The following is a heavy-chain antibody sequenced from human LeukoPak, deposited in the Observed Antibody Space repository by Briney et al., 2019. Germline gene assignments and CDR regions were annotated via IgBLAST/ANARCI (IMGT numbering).Heavy chain of an antibody. CDR1: GFTFSSYG. D-gene: IGHD1-26*01. Sequence: GGSLRLSCAASGFTFSSYGMHWVRQAPGKGLEWVAFIRYDGSNKYYADSVKGRFTISRDNSKNTLYLQMNSLRAEDTAVYYCAKLHAGASEYDAFDIWGQGTMVTVSS. J-gene: IGHJ3*02. CDR2: IRYDGSNK. CDR3: AKLHAGASEYDAFDI. V-gene: IGHV3-30*02.